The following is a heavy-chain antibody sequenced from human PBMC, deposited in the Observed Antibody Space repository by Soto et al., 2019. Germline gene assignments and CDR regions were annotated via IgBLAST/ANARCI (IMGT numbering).Heavy chain of an antibody. CDR2: ISGSGGST. J-gene: IGHJ6*02. CDR1: GFTFSSYA. V-gene: IGHV3-23*01. Sequence: GGSLRLSCAASGFTFSSYAMNWVRQAPGKGLEWVSLISGSGGSTFYAASVKGRFTISRDNSNNTLYLQMNSLRGEDTAVYYFGKGRSYYYYYGVDVCGQGTTVTVSS. D-gene: IGHD1-26*01. CDR3: GKGRSYYYYYGVDV.